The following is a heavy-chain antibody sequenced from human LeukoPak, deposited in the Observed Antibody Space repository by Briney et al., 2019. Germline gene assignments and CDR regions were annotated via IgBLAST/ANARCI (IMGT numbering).Heavy chain of an antibody. CDR3: ARDYDSSGYYQGAFDI. J-gene: IGHJ3*02. D-gene: IGHD3-22*01. Sequence: GGSLRLSCAASGFAFSSYSMNWVRQAPGKGLEWVSSISSSSSYIYYADSVKGRFTISRDNAKNSLYLQMNSLRAEDTAVYYCARDYDSSGYYQGAFDIWGQGTMVTVSS. CDR1: GFAFSSYS. V-gene: IGHV3-21*01. CDR2: ISSSSSYI.